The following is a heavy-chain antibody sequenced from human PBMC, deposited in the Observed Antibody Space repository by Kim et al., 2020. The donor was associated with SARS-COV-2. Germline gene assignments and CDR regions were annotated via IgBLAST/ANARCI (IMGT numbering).Heavy chain of an antibody. CDR3: ATNSGYSSSWPYWYFDL. CDR1: GGSISSYF. Sequence: SETLSLICTVSGGSISSYFWSWIRQPPGKGLEWIGYIYYSGSTNYNPSLKSRVTISVDTSKNQFSLKLSSVTAADTAVYYCATNSGYSSSWPYWYFDLWG. CDR2: IYYSGST. D-gene: IGHD6-13*01. V-gene: IGHV4-59*01. J-gene: IGHJ2*01.